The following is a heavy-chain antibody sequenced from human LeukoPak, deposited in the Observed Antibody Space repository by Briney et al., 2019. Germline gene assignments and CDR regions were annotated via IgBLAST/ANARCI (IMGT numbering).Heavy chain of an antibody. D-gene: IGHD1-26*01. J-gene: IGHJ6*03. CDR1: GGSFSGYY. CDR2: INHGGST. Sequence: SETLSLTCAVYGGSFSGYYWSWIRQPPGKGLEWIGEINHGGSTNYSPSLKSRVTISVDTSKNQFSLKLSSVTAADTAVYYCARREPYYYYYMDVWGKGTTVTVSS. V-gene: IGHV4-34*01. CDR3: ARREPYYYYYMDV.